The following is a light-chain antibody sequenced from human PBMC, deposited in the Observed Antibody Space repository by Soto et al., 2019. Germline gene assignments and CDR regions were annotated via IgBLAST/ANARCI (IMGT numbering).Light chain of an antibody. Sequence: QSALTQPASVSGSLGHSITISCTGTSSDIGGYDYVCWYQQRPGKAPKLIIYDVTNRPSGVSNRFSASKSGNTASLSISGLQAEDEADYYCSSYTSSSTVVFGGGTKVTVL. CDR2: DVT. CDR1: SSDIGGYDY. CDR3: SSYTSSSTVV. V-gene: IGLV2-14*01. J-gene: IGLJ2*01.